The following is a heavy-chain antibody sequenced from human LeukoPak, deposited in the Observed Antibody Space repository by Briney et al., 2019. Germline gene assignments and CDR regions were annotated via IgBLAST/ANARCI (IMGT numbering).Heavy chain of an antibody. CDR3: ARDYGDYLSGWFDP. V-gene: IGHV4-59*01. D-gene: IGHD4-17*01. Sequence: SETLSFTCTVSGGSISSYYWSWIRQPPGKGLEWIGYIYYSGSTYYNPSLKSRVTISVDTSKNQFSLKLSSVTAADTAVYYCARDYGDYLSGWFDPWGQGTLVTVSS. CDR2: IYYSGST. CDR1: GGSISSYY. J-gene: IGHJ5*02.